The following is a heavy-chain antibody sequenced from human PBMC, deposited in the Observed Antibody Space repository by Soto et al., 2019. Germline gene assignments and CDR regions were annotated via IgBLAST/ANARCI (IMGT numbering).Heavy chain of an antibody. V-gene: IGHV3-74*01. D-gene: IGHD4-17*01. Sequence: DVQLVESGGAVVQPGGSLRLSCAASGFTFRTYWMHWVRQVAGKGLVWVAHINTDGTGTSYADSVRGRFTISRDNAKNTLFLQMNDLRADDSALYYCASPTVGGFDHWGQGTLVTVSS. CDR3: ASPTVGGFDH. J-gene: IGHJ4*02. CDR2: INTDGTGT. CDR1: GFTFRTYW.